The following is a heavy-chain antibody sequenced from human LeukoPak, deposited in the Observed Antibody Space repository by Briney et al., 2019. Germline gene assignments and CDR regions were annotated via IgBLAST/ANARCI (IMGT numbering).Heavy chain of an antibody. J-gene: IGHJ4*02. D-gene: IGHD2-15*01. V-gene: IGHV1-8*01. CDR3: ARGAPGSYCSGGSCPYFDY. CDR1: GYTFTSYD. Sequence: ASVKVSCKASGYTFTSYDINWVRQATGQGLEWMGWMNPNSGNTGYAQKFQSRVTMTRNTSITTAYMELSSLRSEDTAVFYCARGAPGSYCSGGSCPYFDYWGQGTLVTVSS. CDR2: MNPNSGNT.